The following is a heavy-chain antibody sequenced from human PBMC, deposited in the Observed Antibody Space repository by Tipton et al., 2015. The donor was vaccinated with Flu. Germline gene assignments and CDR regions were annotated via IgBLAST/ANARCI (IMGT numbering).Heavy chain of an antibody. CDR2: IYHSGTT. V-gene: IGHV4-38-2*01. Sequence: TLSLTCSVSGYSIRSAYYWGWVRRPPGKGLEWIGTIYHSGTTYYIPSLKSRLTISVDTSKNQFSLRLSSVTAADTAVYYCARHTGDSVRGVIDYWGQGTLVTVSS. J-gene: IGHJ4*02. D-gene: IGHD3-10*02. CDR1: GYSIRSAYY. CDR3: ARHTGDSVRGVIDY.